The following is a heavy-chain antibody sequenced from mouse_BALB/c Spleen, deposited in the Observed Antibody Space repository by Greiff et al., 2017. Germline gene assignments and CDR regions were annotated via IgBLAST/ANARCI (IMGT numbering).Heavy chain of an antibody. CDR2: ISSGSSTI. V-gene: IGHV5-17*02. J-gene: IGHJ2*01. Sequence: EVQRVESGGGLVQPGGSRKLSCAASGFTFSSFGMHWVRQAPEKGLEWVAYISSGSSTIYYADTVKGRFTISRDNPKNTLFLQMTSLSSEDTAMYYCAREGVYYYGHFDYWGQGTTLTVSS. CDR3: AREGVYYYGHFDY. D-gene: IGHD1-1*01. CDR1: GFTFSSFG.